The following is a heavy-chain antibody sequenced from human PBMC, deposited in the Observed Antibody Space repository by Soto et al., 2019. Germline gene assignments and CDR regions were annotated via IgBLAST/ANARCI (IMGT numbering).Heavy chain of an antibody. D-gene: IGHD1-1*01. J-gene: IGHJ4*02. CDR1: GGSFSGYY. CDR2: INHSGST. Sequence: SETLSLTCAVYGGSFSGYYWSWIRQPPGKGLEWIGEINHSGSTNYNPSLKSRVTISVDTSKNQFSLKLSSVTAADTAFYYCARDHESGDSWSFDYWGQGILVTVSS. CDR3: ARDHESGDSWSFDY. V-gene: IGHV4-34*01.